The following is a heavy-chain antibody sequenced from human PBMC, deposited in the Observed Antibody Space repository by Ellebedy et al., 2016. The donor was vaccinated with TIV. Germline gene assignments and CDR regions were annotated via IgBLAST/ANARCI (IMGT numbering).Heavy chain of an antibody. CDR1: GGTFSSYA. D-gene: IGHD3-22*01. Sequence: SVKVSXXASGGTFSSYAISWVRQAPGQGLEWMGGIIPIFGTANYAQKFQGRVTITADESTSTAYMELSSLRSEDTAVYYCARKGVETYYDSSGYLHGMDVWGQGTTVTVSS. J-gene: IGHJ6*02. V-gene: IGHV1-69*13. CDR2: IIPIFGTA. CDR3: ARKGVETYYDSSGYLHGMDV.